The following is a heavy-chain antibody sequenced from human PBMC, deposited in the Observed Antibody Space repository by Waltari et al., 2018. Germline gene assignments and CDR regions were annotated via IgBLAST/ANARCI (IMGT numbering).Heavy chain of an antibody. D-gene: IGHD3-10*01. CDR2: IYYSGST. Sequence: QLQLQESGPGLVKPSETLSLTCTVPGGSISSSSYYWGWIRQPPGKGLEWIGSIYYSGSTYYNPSLKSRVTISVDTSKNQFSLKLSSVTAADTTVYYCARVPASGGYFDLWGRGTLVTVSS. J-gene: IGHJ2*01. V-gene: IGHV4-39*07. CDR3: ARVPASGGYFDL. CDR1: GGSISSSSYY.